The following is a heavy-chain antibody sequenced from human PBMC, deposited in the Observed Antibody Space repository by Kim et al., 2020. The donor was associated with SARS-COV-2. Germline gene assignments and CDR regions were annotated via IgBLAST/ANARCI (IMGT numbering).Heavy chain of an antibody. D-gene: IGHD3-16*01. CDR1: GGSISNNNYF. CDR3: ATHKRFADYFDY. J-gene: IGHJ4*02. V-gene: IGHV4-39*07. CDR2: IHYSGNT. Sequence: SETLSLTCTVSGGSISNNNYFWVWIRQSPGKGLEWIGSIHYSGNTYYNPSLGGRVTISADMSKNQFSLKLNSVTAADTAVYYFATHKRFADYFDYWCQGT.